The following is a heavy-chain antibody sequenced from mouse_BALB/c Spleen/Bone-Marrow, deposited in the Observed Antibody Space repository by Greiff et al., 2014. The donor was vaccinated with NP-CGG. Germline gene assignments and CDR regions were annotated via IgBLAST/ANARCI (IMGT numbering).Heavy chain of an antibody. CDR2: INPSSGYT. D-gene: IGHD2-1*01. CDR1: GYTFTTYT. J-gene: IGHJ4*01. CDR3: ARVYGNYDAMDY. V-gene: IGHV1-4*01. Sequence: QVQLKESGAELARPGASVKMSCRASGYTFTTYTMHWVKPRPGQGLEWIGYINPSSGYTYYNQKFKDKATLTADKSSSAAYLQLSSLTSEDSAVYYCARVYGNYDAMDYWGQGTSVTVSS.